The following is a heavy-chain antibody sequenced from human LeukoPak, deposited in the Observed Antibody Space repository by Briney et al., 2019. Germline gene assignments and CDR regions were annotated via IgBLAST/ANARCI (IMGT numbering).Heavy chain of an antibody. Sequence: ASVKVSCKASGYTFTSYDMHWLRQAPGQGLEWMGIINPSGGSTAYAQKFQGRVTLTRDTSTSTVYMELSSLRSEDTAVYYCARDFDITRRTYYFDYWGQGTLVTVSS. J-gene: IGHJ4*02. CDR3: ARDFDITRRTYYFDY. V-gene: IGHV1-46*01. CDR2: INPSGGST. CDR1: GYTFTSYD. D-gene: IGHD3-9*01.